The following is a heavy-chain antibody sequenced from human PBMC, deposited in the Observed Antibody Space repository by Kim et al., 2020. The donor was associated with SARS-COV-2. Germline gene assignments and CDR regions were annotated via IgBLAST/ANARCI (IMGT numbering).Heavy chain of an antibody. CDR3: ARIDSSYFFIDV. V-gene: IGHV4-39*01. J-gene: IGHJ6*03. CDR2: IHRGEST. CDR1: AGSLSGSGDH. Sequence: SETLSLTCTASAGSLSGSGDHWGLGWLRQPPGKGPEWIGNIHRGESTYYSPSLKSRVTLSADTPQNQFSLRLSSVTAADTAFYHCARIDSSYFFIDVWR.